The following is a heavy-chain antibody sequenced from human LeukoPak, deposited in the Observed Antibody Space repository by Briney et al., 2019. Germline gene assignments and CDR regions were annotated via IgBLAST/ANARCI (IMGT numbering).Heavy chain of an antibody. CDR2: INHSGST. D-gene: IGHD2-2*01. Sequence: SETLSLTCAVYGGSFSGYYWSWIRQPPGKGLEWIGEINHSGSTNYNPSLKSRVTISVDTSKNQFSLKLSSVTAADTAVYYCARGHIVVVTAAMGRGYSYGRLTYYFDYWGQGTLVTVSS. J-gene: IGHJ4*02. CDR3: ARGHIVVVTAAMGRGYSYGRLTYYFDY. CDR1: GGSFSGYY. V-gene: IGHV4-34*01.